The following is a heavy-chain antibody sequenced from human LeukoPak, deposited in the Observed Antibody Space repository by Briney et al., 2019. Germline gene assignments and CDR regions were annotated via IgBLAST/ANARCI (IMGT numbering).Heavy chain of an antibody. Sequence: SQTLSLTCTVSGGSINSGNYYWNWIRQPAGKGLEWIGRIYSSGSTNYNPSLKSRVTISRDTSKNQFSLKLNSVTSADTALYYCARDSSPDAFDVWGQGTMVTVSS. CDR1: GGSINSGNYY. CDR2: IYSSGST. CDR3: ARDSSPDAFDV. V-gene: IGHV4-61*02. J-gene: IGHJ3*01.